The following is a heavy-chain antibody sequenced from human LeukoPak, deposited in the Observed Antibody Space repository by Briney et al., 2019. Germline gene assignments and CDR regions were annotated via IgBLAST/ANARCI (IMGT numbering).Heavy chain of an antibody. Sequence: GASVKVSCKASGNTFTGYYMHWVRQAPGQGLEWMGWINPNSGGTNYAQKFQGRVTMTRDTSISTAYMELSRLRSDDTAVYYCARDLPGTTPQIPFDPWGQGTLVTVSS. CDR3: ARDLPGTTPQIPFDP. J-gene: IGHJ5*02. V-gene: IGHV1-2*02. CDR2: INPNSGGT. CDR1: GNTFTGYY. D-gene: IGHD1-7*01.